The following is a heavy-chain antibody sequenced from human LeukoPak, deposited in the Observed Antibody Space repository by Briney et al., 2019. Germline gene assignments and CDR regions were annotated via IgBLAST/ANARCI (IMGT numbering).Heavy chain of an antibody. D-gene: IGHD3-3*01. Sequence: ASVKVSCKASGYTFTGYYMHWVRQAPGQGLEWMGWINPNSGGTNYAQKFQGRVTMTRDTSISTAYMELSRLRSDDTAVYYCARKKYYDFWSGYPFDYWGQGTLVTVSS. CDR2: INPNSGGT. CDR1: GYTFTGYY. V-gene: IGHV1-2*02. CDR3: ARKKYYDFWSGYPFDY. J-gene: IGHJ4*02.